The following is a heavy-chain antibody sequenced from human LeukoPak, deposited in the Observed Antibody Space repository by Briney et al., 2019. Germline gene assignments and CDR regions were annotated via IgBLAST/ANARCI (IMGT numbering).Heavy chain of an antibody. Sequence: SETLSLTCAVYGGSISSGDYYWSWIRQPPGKGLEWIGYIYYSGSTYYNPSLKSRVTISVDTSKNQFSLKLSSVTAADTAVYYCARVGWDYGSGSYYFGYWGQGTLVTVSS. CDR3: ARVGWDYGSGSYYFGY. D-gene: IGHD3-10*01. CDR1: GGSISSGDYY. J-gene: IGHJ4*02. V-gene: IGHV4-30-4*01. CDR2: IYYSGST.